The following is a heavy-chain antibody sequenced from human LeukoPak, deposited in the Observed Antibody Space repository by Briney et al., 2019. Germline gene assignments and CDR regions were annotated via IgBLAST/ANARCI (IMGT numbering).Heavy chain of an antibody. CDR2: ISNNGGYT. CDR1: GFTFSSSA. J-gene: IGHJ4*02. Sequence: GGSLRLSCAASGFTFSSSAMSWVRQAPGKGLEWVSAISNNGGYTYYADSVQGRFTISRDNSKSTLCLQTNSLRAEDTAVYYCARDPGWGALDYWGQGALVIVSS. CDR3: ARDPGWGALDY. V-gene: IGHV3-23*01. D-gene: IGHD3-16*01.